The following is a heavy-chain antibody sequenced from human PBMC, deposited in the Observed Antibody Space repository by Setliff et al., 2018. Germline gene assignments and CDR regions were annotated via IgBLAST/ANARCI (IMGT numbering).Heavy chain of an antibody. Sequence: GASVKVSCKASDYTFRNYAFAWVRQAPGQGLEWVGWISVYNGDTNYAQKFQGRVTLTTDTSTSTAHMELRSLTSDDSAFYYCARAPSVELVTIRTNSWFTYWGQGTLVTVSS. D-gene: IGHD5-18*01. J-gene: IGHJ4*02. V-gene: IGHV1-18*01. CDR3: ARAPSVELVTIRTNSWFTY. CDR1: DYTFRNYA. CDR2: ISVYNGDT.